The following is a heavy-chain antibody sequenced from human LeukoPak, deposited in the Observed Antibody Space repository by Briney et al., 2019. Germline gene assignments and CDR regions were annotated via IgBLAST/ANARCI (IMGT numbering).Heavy chain of an antibody. CDR3: AKDKSVSADYYFGY. CDR1: GFTFSGYA. CDR2: ISTDGNDK. D-gene: IGHD3-10*01. Sequence: GGSLRLSCAASGFTFSGYAMHWVRQAPGKGLEWLTVISTDGNDKHYADSVKGRFTVARDNSKNTLLLQMNNVRTEDTAVYYCAKDKSVSADYYFGYWGQGTLVTVSS. V-gene: IGHV3-30*04. J-gene: IGHJ4*02.